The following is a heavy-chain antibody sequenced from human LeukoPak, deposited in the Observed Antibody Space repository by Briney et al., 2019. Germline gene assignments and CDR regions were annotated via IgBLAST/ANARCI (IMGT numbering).Heavy chain of an antibody. CDR3: ARGAFTPYSSGSFPRGSHLVSLDY. Sequence: PSETLSLTCAVYGGFFSGYYWSWIRQPPGKGLEWIGEINHSGSTNYNPSLKSRVTISVDTSKNQFSLKLSSVTAADTAVYYCARGAFTPYSSGSFPRGSHLVSLDYWGQGTLVTVSS. CDR1: GGFFSGYY. V-gene: IGHV4-34*01. J-gene: IGHJ4*02. D-gene: IGHD6-25*01. CDR2: INHSGST.